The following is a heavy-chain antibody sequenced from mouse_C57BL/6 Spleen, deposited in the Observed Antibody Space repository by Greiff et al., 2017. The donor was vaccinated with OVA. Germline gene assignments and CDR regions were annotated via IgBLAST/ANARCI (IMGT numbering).Heavy chain of an antibody. Sequence: EVQRVESGGGLVKPGGSLKLSCAASGFTFSSYAMSWVRQTPEKRLEWVATISDGGSYTYYPDNVKGRFTISRDNAKNNLYLQMSHLKSEDTAMYYCARAPNWPYAMDDWGQGTSVTVSS. CDR2: ISDGGSYT. CDR1: GFTFSSYA. D-gene: IGHD4-1*02. J-gene: IGHJ4*01. CDR3: ARAPNWPYAMDD. V-gene: IGHV5-4*01.